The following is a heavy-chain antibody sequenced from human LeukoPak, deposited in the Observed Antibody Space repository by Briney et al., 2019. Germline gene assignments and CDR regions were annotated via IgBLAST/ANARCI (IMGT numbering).Heavy chain of an antibody. Sequence: IPSETLSLTCAVYGGSFSGYYWSWIRQPPGKGLEWIGEINLTGSTNYNPSLKSRVTISVDTSKNQFSLKLSSVTAADTAVYYCARDRFVPAPSGYYYYGMDVWGQGTTVTVSS. J-gene: IGHJ6*02. CDR1: GGSFSGYY. CDR3: ARDRFVPAPSGYYYYGMDV. CDR2: INLTGST. D-gene: IGHD2-2*01. V-gene: IGHV4-34*01.